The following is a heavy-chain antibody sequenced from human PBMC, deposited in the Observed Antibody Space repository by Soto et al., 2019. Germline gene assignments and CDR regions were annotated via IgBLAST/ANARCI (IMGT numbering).Heavy chain of an antibody. Sequence: EVQLVESGGGLVKPGGSLRLSCAASGFTFSSYSMNWVRQAPGKGLEWVSSISSSSSYIYYADSVKGRFTISRDNAKNSLYLQMNSLRAEDTAVYYCASAQYDSSGPDYWGQGTLVTVSS. CDR2: ISSSSSYI. V-gene: IGHV3-21*01. D-gene: IGHD3-22*01. J-gene: IGHJ4*02. CDR3: ASAQYDSSGPDY. CDR1: GFTFSSYS.